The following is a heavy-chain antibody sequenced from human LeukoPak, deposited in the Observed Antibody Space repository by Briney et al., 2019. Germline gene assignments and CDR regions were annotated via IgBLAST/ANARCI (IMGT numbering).Heavy chain of an antibody. V-gene: IGHV1-8*02. CDR1: GYTFTGYY. J-gene: IGHJ5*02. CDR3: ARRFCTGGSCYYETNWFDP. Sequence: ASVKVSCKASGYTFTGYYMHGVRQAPGQGLEWMGWMNPNSGNTGYAQKFQGRVTMTRNTSISTAYMELSSLTSEDTAVYYCARRFCTGGSCYYETNWFDPWGQGTLVTVSS. D-gene: IGHD2-15*01. CDR2: MNPNSGNT.